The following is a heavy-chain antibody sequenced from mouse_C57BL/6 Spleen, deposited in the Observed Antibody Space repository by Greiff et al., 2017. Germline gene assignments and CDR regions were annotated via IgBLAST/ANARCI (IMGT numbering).Heavy chain of an antibody. CDR2: IHPSDSDT. J-gene: IGHJ4*01. D-gene: IGHD4-1*01. Sequence: VQLQQPGAELVKPGASVKVSCKASGYTFTSYWMHWVKQRPGQGLEWIGRIHPSDSDTNYNQKFKGKATLTVDKSSSTAYMPLSRLTSEDSAVYYCAIEGILGQDYYAMDYWGQGTSVTVSS. CDR3: AIEGILGQDYYAMDY. V-gene: IGHV1-74*01. CDR1: GYTFTSYW.